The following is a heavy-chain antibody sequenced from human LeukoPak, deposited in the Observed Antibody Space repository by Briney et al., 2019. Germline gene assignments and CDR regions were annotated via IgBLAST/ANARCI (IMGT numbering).Heavy chain of an antibody. Sequence: GTSLRLSCAASEFTFSTYAMHWVRQAPGKGLEWVAVISYDGSNKYYADSVKGRFTIPRDNSKNTLYLQMNSLRAEATAVYYCAKDEGQQQLEYYFDYWGQGTLVTVSS. V-gene: IGHV3-30*04. CDR1: EFTFSTYA. D-gene: IGHD6-13*01. CDR3: AKDEGQQQLEYYFDY. J-gene: IGHJ4*02. CDR2: ISYDGSNK.